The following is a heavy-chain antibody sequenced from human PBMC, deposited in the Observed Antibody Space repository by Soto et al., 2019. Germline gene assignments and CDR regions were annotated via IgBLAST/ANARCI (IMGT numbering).Heavy chain of an antibody. CDR3: TTELTVTTVIDY. Sequence: GGSLRLSCAASGFTFSNACMSWVRQAPGKGLEWVGRIKSKTDGGTTDYAAPVKGRFTISRDDSKNTLYLQMNSLKTEDTAVYYCTTELTVTTVIDYWGQGTLVTVSS. J-gene: IGHJ4*02. D-gene: IGHD4-17*01. CDR2: IKSKTDGGTT. CDR1: GFTFSNAC. V-gene: IGHV3-15*01.